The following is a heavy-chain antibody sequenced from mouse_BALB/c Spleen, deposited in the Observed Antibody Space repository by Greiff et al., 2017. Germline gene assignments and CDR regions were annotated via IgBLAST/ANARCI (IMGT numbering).Heavy chain of an antibody. J-gene: IGHJ2*01. V-gene: IGHV5-6-5*01. Sequence: VQLKQSGGGLVKPGGSLKLSCAASGFTFSSYAMSWVRQTPEKRLEWVASISSGGSTYYPDSVKGRFTISRDNARNILYLQMSSLRSEDTAMYYCARGLHYGSSQGTYFDYRGQGTTLTVSS. D-gene: IGHD1-1*01. CDR2: ISSGGST. CDR1: GFTFSSYA. CDR3: ARGLHYGSSQGTYFDY.